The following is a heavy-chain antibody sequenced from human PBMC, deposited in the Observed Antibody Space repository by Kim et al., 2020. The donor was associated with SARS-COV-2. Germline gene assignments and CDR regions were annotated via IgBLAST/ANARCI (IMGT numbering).Heavy chain of an antibody. V-gene: IGHV4-31*03. J-gene: IGHJ4*02. CDR3: AREKRNYYDSSGYNYFDY. D-gene: IGHD3-22*01. CDR1: GGSISSGGYY. CDR2: IYYSGST. Sequence: SETLSLTCTVSGGSISSGGYYWSWIRQHPGKGLEWIGYIYYSGSTYYNPSLKSRVTISVDTSKNQFSLKLSSVTAADTAVYYCAREKRNYYDSSGYNYFDYWGQGTLVTVSS.